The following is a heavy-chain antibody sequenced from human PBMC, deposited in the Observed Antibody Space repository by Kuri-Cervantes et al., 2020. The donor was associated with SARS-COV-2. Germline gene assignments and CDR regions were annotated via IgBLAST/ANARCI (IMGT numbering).Heavy chain of an antibody. J-gene: IGHJ4*02. D-gene: IGHD6-13*01. Sequence: SETLSLTCTVSGGSISSRSYYWGWIRQPPGKGLEWIGEINHSGSTNYNPSLKSRVTISVDTSKNQFSLKLSSVTAADTAVYYCARVSYSSSWYVDYWGQGTLVTVSS. CDR2: INHSGST. CDR3: ARVSYSSSWYVDY. V-gene: IGHV4-39*07. CDR1: GGSISSRSYY.